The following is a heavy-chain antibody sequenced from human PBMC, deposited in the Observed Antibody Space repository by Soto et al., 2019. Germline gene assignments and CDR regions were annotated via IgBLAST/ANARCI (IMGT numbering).Heavy chain of an antibody. CDR2: IRSKGNNYAT. J-gene: IGHJ4*02. CDR1: GFTFSGSA. Sequence: EVQLVESGGGLVQPGGSLKLSCAASGFTFSGSAMHWVRQASGKGLEWVGRIRSKGNNYATAYAASVKGRFTISRDDSKNTALLQMSSLKAEDTAVYYCTIYLGDNWHYRNYLDYWGQGTLVTVSS. V-gene: IGHV3-73*01. D-gene: IGHD1-1*01. CDR3: TIYLGDNWHYRNYLDY.